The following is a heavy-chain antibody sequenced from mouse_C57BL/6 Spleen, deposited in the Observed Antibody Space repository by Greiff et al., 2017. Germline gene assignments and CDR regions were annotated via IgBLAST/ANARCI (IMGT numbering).Heavy chain of an antibody. CDR1: GFTFSDYY. D-gene: IGHD1-1*02. CDR2: INYDGSST. J-gene: IGHJ2*01. CDR3: AREGGPYYFDY. Sequence: EVHLVESEGGLVQPGSSMKLSCTASGFTFSDYYMAWVRQVPEKGLEWVANINYDGSSTYYLDSLKSRFIISRDNAKNILYLQLSSLKSEDTATYYCAREGGPYYFDYWGQGTTLTVSS. V-gene: IGHV5-16*01.